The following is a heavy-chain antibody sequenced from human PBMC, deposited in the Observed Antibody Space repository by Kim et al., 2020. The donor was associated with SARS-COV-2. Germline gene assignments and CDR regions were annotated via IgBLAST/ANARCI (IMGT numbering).Heavy chain of an antibody. CDR2: INHSGST. CDR3: ARFTVTTRYSFDY. D-gene: IGHD4-17*01. CDR1: GGSFSGYY. V-gene: IGHV4-34*01. Sequence: SETLSLTCAVYGGSFSGYYWSWIRQPPGKGLEWIGEINHSGSTNYNPSLKSRVTISVDTSKNQFSLKLSSVTAADTAVYYCARFTVTTRYSFDYWGQGT. J-gene: IGHJ4*02.